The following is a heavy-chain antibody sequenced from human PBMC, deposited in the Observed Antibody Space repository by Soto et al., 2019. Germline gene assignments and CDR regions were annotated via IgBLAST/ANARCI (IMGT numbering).Heavy chain of an antibody. CDR3: ERNTSGRNFDY. Sequence: PSETLSLTCTVSSSPINTRYYWGWIRQTPGKGLEWVASIYHSGSTHYNPSLKSRATISVDTSNNQFSLRLSSVTAADTAIYYCERNTSGRNFDYWGQGTQGTVSS. V-gene: IGHV4-38-2*02. D-gene: IGHD6-19*01. CDR2: IYHSGST. J-gene: IGHJ4*02. CDR1: SSPINTRYY.